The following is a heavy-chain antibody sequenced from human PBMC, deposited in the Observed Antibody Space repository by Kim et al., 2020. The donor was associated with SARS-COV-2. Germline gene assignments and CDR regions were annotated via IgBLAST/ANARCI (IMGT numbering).Heavy chain of an antibody. J-gene: IGHJ4*02. V-gene: IGHV5-51*01. CDR1: GYSFTSYW. CDR3: ARGEPGTTFSTVGLGPQIDY. CDR2: IYPGDSDT. D-gene: IGHD1-7*01. Sequence: GESLKISCKGSGYSFTSYWIGWVRQMPGKGLEWMGIIYPGDSDTRYSPSFQGQVTISADKSISTAYLQWSSLKASDTAMYYCARGEPGTTFSTVGLGPQIDYWGQGTLVTVSS.